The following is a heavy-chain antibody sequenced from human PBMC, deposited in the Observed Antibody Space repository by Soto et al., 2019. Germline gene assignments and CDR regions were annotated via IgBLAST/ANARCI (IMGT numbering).Heavy chain of an antibody. CDR2: ISSSSSTI. J-gene: IGHJ4*02. CDR1: GFTFSSYS. V-gene: IGHV3-48*02. CDR3: ARGEEWLRFYSYQEPFDY. Sequence: SLRLSCAASGFTFSSYSMNWVRQAPGKGLEWVSYISSSSSTIYYADSVKGRFTISRDNAKNSLYLQMNSLRDEDTAVYYCARGEEWLRFYSYQEPFDYWGQGNL. D-gene: IGHD5-12*01.